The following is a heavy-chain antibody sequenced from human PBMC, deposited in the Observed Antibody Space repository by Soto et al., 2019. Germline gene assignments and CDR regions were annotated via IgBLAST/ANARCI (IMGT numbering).Heavy chain of an antibody. Sequence: QVQLVQSGAEVKKPGASVKVSCKTSGDSFTSYDINWVRQAPGQGLEWLGRMNSNSGNTGYSDNFQGRVSMTRDTSISTAYLELTNLRSDDTTVYYCARGLISRGLVATHWGQGTPVTVS. CDR2: MNSNSGNT. D-gene: IGHD3-10*01. V-gene: IGHV1-8*01. CDR1: GDSFTSYD. CDR3: ARGLISRGLVATH. J-gene: IGHJ4*02.